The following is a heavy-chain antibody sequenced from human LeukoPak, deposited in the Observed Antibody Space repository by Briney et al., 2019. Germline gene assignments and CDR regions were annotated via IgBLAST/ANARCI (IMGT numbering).Heavy chain of an antibody. Sequence: ASVKVSCKASGYTFTSYDINWVRQATGQGLEWMGWMNPNSANTDYAQKFQGRVTMTRNTSISTAYMELSSLRSEDTAVYYCARGPTYYDFWSGYYPTYYYYYMDVWGKGTTVTVSS. CDR2: MNPNSANT. J-gene: IGHJ6*03. CDR1: GYTFTSYD. D-gene: IGHD3-3*01. CDR3: ARGPTYYDFWSGYYPTYYYYYMDV. V-gene: IGHV1-8*01.